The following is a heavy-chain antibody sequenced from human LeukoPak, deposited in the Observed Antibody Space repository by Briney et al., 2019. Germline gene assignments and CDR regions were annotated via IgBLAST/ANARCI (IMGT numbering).Heavy chain of an antibody. CDR1: GGYISSYY. D-gene: IGHD6-19*01. V-gene: IGHV4-59*08. Sequence: PSETLSLTCTVSGGYISSYYWSWIRQPPGKGLEWVGYIYYSGSTNYNPSLKSRVTISVDTSKNQFSLKLSSVTAADTAVYYCARLGSGYWGQGTLVTVSS. CDR3: ARLGSGY. CDR2: IYYSGST. J-gene: IGHJ4*02.